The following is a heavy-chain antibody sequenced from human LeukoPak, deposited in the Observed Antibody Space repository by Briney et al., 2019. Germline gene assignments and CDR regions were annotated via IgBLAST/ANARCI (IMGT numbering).Heavy chain of an antibody. CDR2: ISYDGGTK. Sequence: GGSLRLSCAASGFTFSSYAMHWVRQPPGKGLEWVAVISYDGGTKYYADSVKGRFTVSRDNSKNTLYLQMNSLRAGDTAVYYCARYNWNDHYFDYWGQGTLVTVSS. V-gene: IGHV3-30-3*01. CDR1: GFTFSSYA. CDR3: ARYNWNDHYFDY. J-gene: IGHJ4*02. D-gene: IGHD1-1*01.